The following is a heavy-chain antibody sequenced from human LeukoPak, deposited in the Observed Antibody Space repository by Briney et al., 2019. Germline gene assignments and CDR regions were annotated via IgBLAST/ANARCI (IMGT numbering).Heavy chain of an antibody. J-gene: IGHJ6*02. D-gene: IGHD1-20*01. V-gene: IGHV4-39*07. CDR3: ARAGYNYVGYYYGMDV. CDR2: IYYSGST. Sequence: PSETLSLTCTVSGGSISSSSYYWGWIRQPPGKGLEWIGSIYYSGSTYYNPSLKSRVTISVDTSKNQFSLKLSSVTAADTAVYYCARAGYNYVGYYYGMDVWGQGTTVTVSS. CDR1: GGSISSSSYY.